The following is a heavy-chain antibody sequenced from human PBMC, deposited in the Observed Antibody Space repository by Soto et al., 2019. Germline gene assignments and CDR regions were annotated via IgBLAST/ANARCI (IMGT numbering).Heavy chain of an antibody. D-gene: IGHD3-22*01. CDR3: ARGGYDTSGYYYIQYYCDC. J-gene: IGHJ4*02. V-gene: IGHV3-66*01. CDR1: GFTVSSNY. Sequence: EVQLVESGGGLVQPGGSLRLSCAASGFTVSSNYMSWVRQAPGKGLEWVSVIYSGGSTYYADSVKGRFPISRDNSKNTWYLQMSSLRTEVTAVYYCARGGYDTSGYYYIQYYCDCWGQGTLVTVSS. CDR2: IYSGGST.